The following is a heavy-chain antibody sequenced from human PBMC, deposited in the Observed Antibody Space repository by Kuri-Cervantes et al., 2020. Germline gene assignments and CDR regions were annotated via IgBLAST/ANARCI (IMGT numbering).Heavy chain of an antibody. D-gene: IGHD3-22*01. V-gene: IGHV4-34*01. J-gene: IGHJ4*02. CDR2: INHSGSS. CDR1: GGSFSDYY. Sequence: SETLSLTCAVYGGSFSDYYWTWIRQPPGKGLEWIGEINHSGSSKYNPSLKSRVTISVDTSKNQFSLKLTSVTAADTAVYYCARGEDYSDSSGFYDDSWGQGVLVTVSS. CDR3: ARGEDYSDSSGFYDDS.